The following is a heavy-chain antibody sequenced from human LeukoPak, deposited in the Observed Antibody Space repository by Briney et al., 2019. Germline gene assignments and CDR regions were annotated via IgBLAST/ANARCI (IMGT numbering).Heavy chain of an antibody. CDR2: INSDGSSA. CDR3: ARTYSGSFSFHY. Sequence: GGSLRLSCAASGFTFSSYWMHWVRQAPGKGLVWVSRINSDGSSATYADSVKGRFTISRDNAKNTLYLQMNSLSAEDTAVYYCARTYSGSFSFHYWGQGALVTVSS. CDR1: GFTFSSYW. V-gene: IGHV3-74*01. D-gene: IGHD1-26*01. J-gene: IGHJ4*02.